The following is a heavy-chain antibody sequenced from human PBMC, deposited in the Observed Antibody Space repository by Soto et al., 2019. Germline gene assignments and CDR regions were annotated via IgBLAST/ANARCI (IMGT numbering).Heavy chain of an antibody. D-gene: IGHD6-13*01. Sequence: ASVKVSCKASGYTFTGYYMHWVRQAPGQGLEWMGWINPNSGGTNYAQKFQGQVTISADKSISTAYLQWSSLKASDTAMYYCARRGSSSYYYMDVWGKGTTVTVSS. CDR2: INPNSGGT. V-gene: IGHV1-2*02. CDR3: ARRGSSSYYYMDV. J-gene: IGHJ6*03. CDR1: GYTFTGYY.